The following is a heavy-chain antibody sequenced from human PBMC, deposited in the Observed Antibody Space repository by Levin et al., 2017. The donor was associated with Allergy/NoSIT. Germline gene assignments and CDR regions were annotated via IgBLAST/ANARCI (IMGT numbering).Heavy chain of an antibody. CDR1: GGSISSSSYY. J-gene: IGHJ4*02. V-gene: IGHV4-39*01. CDR2: IYYSGST. D-gene: IGHD3-10*01. Sequence: SETLSLTCTVSGGSISSSSYYWGWIRQPPGKGLEWIGSIYYSGSTYYNPSLKSRVTISVDTSKNQFSLKLSSVTAADTAVYYCARRGRRVRYGSGKAPFDYWGQGTLVTVSS. CDR3: ARRGRRVRYGSGKAPFDY.